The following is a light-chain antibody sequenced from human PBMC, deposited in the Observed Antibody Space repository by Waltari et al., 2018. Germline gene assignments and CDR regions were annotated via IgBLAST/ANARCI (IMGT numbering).Light chain of an antibody. CDR1: SSDVGTYDL. V-gene: IGLV2-23*02. CDR3: CSFADSSASWV. J-gene: IGLJ3*02. Sequence: QSALTQPASVSGSPGQSITISCTGTSSDVGTYDLVSWYQQHPGKAPKLMIHDVNKRPGGVSPRFAGSKSGNTASLTISGLQAEDEADYYCCSFADSSASWVFGGGTKLTVL. CDR2: DVN.